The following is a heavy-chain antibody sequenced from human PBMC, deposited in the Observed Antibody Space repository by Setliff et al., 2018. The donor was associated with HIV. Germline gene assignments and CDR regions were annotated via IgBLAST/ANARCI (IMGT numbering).Heavy chain of an antibody. V-gene: IGHV3-30*07. J-gene: IGHJ4*02. CDR1: GFTFRSYA. CDR2: ISVDGSGK. CDR3: AKGTYSYDSSGPDY. D-gene: IGHD3-22*01. Sequence: GESLKISCAASGFTFRSYAMSWVRQPPGKGLEWVAAISVDGSGKFYADSVKGRFTISRDNSKNTLYLQMNSLRAEDTAVYYCAKGTYSYDSSGPDYWGQGTLVTVSS.